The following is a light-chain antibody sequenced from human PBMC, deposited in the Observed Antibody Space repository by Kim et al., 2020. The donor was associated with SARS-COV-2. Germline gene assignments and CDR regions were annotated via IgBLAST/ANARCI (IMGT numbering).Light chain of an antibody. V-gene: IGLV2-14*03. CDR3: SSYTSSSTYV. Sequence: GQEITISCTGTSSDVGGYNYVSWYQQHPSKAPKLMIYDVSNRPSGVSNRFSGSKSGNTASLTISGLQAEDEADYYCSSYTSSSTYVFGTGTKVTVL. J-gene: IGLJ1*01. CDR1: SSDVGGYNY. CDR2: DVS.